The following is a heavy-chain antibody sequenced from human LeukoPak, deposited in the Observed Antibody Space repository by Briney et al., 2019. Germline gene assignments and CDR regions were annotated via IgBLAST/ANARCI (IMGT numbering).Heavy chain of an antibody. V-gene: IGHV3-43*02. CDR2: ISGDGGGT. CDR1: GFTFDDYA. J-gene: IGHJ5*02. CDR3: AKDLYRGMYSSSWSP. Sequence: GGSLRLSCAASGFTFDDYAMHWVRQAPGKGLEWVSLISGDGGGTYYADSVKGRFTISRDNSKNSLYLQMNSPRTEDTALYYCAKDLYRGMYSSSWSPWGQGTLVTVSS. D-gene: IGHD6-13*01.